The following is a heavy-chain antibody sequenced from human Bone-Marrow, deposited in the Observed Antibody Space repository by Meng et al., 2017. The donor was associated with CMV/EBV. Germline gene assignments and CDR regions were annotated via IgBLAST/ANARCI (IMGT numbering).Heavy chain of an antibody. CDR1: GTPFNQYF. CDR3: ARLLPRAAV. V-gene: IGHV4-34*01. J-gene: IGHJ4*02. CDR2: VNHRGST. Sequence: SETLSLTCGVSGTPFNQYFWTWVRQPPGKGLEWIGEVNHRGSTNYNPSLKGRVVMSPDTSNNQFSLTLTSVTAADTAVYYCARLLPRAAVWGQGMLVTVSS. D-gene: IGHD2-15*01.